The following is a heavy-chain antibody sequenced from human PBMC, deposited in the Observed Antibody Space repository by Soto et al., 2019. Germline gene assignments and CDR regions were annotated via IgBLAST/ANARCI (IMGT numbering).Heavy chain of an antibody. Sequence: SVKVSCKASGFTFTSSAVQWVRQARGQRLEWIGWIVVGSGNANYAQKFQERVTITRDMSTSTAYMELSSLRSEDTAVYYCAAASEKGLNDYGGNSEFYYYGMDVWGQGTTVTVSS. CDR3: AAASEKGLNDYGGNSEFYYYGMDV. V-gene: IGHV1-58*01. J-gene: IGHJ6*02. CDR2: IVVGSGNA. D-gene: IGHD4-17*01. CDR1: GFTFTSSA.